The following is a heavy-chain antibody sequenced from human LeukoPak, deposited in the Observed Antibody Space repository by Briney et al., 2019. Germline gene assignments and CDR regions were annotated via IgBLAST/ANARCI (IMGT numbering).Heavy chain of an antibody. CDR2: IYHSGST. CDR1: GYSISSGYY. V-gene: IGHV4-38-2*01. Sequence: KPSETLSLXCAVSGYSISSGYYWGWIRQPPGKGLEWIGSIYHSGSTYYNPSLKSRVTISVDTSKNQFSLKLSSVTAADTAVYYCASGIRGPERYWGQGTLVTVSS. CDR3: ASGIRGPERY. D-gene: IGHD1-1*01. J-gene: IGHJ4*02.